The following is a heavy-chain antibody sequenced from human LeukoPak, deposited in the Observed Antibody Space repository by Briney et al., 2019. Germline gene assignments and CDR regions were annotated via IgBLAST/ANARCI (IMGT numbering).Heavy chain of an antibody. CDR1: GGTFSSYA. D-gene: IGHD2-2*01. CDR3: ARGPIVVVPAGPXDY. J-gene: IGHJ4*02. V-gene: IGHV1-69*04. CDR2: IIPILGIA. Sequence: SVKVSCKASGGTFSSYAISWVRQAPGQGLEWMGRIIPILGIANYAQKFQGRVTITADKSTSTAYMELSSLRSEDTAVYYCARGPIVVVPAGPXDYWGQGTLVTVSS.